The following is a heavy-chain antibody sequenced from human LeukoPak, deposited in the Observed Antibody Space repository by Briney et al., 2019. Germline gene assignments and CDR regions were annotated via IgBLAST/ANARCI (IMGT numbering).Heavy chain of an antibody. CDR3: ARDRYYYDSSGDAFDI. J-gene: IGHJ3*02. CDR1: GGSITSYY. V-gene: IGHV4-59*12. D-gene: IGHD3-22*01. CDR2: IYYSGST. Sequence: SETLSLTCTVSGGSITSYYWSWIRQPPGKGVEWIGYIYYSGSTNYNPSLKSRVTISVDTSKNQFSLKLSSVTAADTAVYYCARDRYYYDSSGDAFDIWGQGTMVTVSS.